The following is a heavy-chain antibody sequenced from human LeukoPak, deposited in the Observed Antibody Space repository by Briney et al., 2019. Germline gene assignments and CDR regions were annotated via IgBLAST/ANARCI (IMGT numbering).Heavy chain of an antibody. Sequence: GGSLRLSCAASGFTFSSHWMSWVRQAPGKGLEWVANINQDGREKHYVDSVKGRFTISRDNAQNSLFLQMDNLRAEDSAVYYCARDHVAPGLIFDFWGQGTLVTVSP. J-gene: IGHJ4*02. CDR2: INQDGREK. CDR1: GFTFSSHW. CDR3: ARDHVAPGLIFDF. D-gene: IGHD2-21*01. V-gene: IGHV3-7*03.